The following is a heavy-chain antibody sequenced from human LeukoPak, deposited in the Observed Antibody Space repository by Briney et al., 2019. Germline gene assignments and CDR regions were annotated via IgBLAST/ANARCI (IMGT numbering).Heavy chain of an antibody. CDR2: IYYSGST. V-gene: IGHV4-59*01. D-gene: IGHD6-19*01. CDR1: GGSISSYY. J-gene: IGHJ4*02. Sequence: SGTLSLTCTVSGGSISSYYWSWIRQPPGKGLEWIGYIYYSGSTNYNPSLKSRVTISVDTSKNQFSLKLSSVTAADTAVYYCARVSVAGLDYWGQGTLVTVSS. CDR3: ARVSVAGLDY.